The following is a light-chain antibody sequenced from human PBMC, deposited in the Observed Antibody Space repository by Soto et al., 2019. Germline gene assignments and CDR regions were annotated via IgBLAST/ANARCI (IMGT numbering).Light chain of an antibody. Sequence: EIGLTQSHRTLCSSPSEKGSRXSTSTESVSSNYLAWYQQKPGQAPRVLIYGASIRATGIPDRFSGSGSETDFTLTISRLEPEDFAVYYCQQYGTSPRTFGQGTKVDIK. V-gene: IGKV3-20*01. CDR2: GAS. CDR1: ESVSSNY. J-gene: IGKJ1*01. CDR3: QQYGTSPRT.